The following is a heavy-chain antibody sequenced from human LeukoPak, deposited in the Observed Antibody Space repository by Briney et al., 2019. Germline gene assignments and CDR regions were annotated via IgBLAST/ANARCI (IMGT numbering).Heavy chain of an antibody. CDR3: ARDPPSRGTRYFDY. CDR1: GFTFSSYS. V-gene: IGHV3-21*01. D-gene: IGHD3-16*01. CDR2: ISSTSTYI. Sequence: GGSLRLSCAASGFTFSSYSMNWVRQAPGKGLEWVSSISSTSTYIDYVDSVKGRFTISRDNAKNSLYLQMDSLRAEDTAVYYCARDPPSRGTRYFDYRGQGTLVTVSS. J-gene: IGHJ4*02.